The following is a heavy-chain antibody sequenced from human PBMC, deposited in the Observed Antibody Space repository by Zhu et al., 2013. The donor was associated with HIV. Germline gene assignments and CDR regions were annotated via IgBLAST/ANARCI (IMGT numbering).Heavy chain of an antibody. Sequence: VQLVESGGGVAQPGRSLRLSCAASGFTLSSFGMHWARQAPGKGLEWVAVISKDDSFKYYSDSVKGRFTISRDNSKSTVYLQMNSLRGEDTAVYYCAKDLDVHSGYFLDYWGQGTLVTVSS. D-gene: IGHD5-12*01. CDR3: AKDLDVHSGYFLDY. V-gene: IGHV3-30*18. CDR2: ISKDDSFK. CDR1: GFTLSSFG. J-gene: IGHJ4*02.